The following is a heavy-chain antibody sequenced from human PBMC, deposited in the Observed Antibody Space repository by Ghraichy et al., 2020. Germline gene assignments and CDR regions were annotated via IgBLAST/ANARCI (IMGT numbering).Heavy chain of an antibody. D-gene: IGHD3-10*01. CDR2: INHSGST. CDR1: GGSFSGYY. V-gene: IGHV4-34*01. J-gene: IGHJ4*02. CDR3: ARVVYGSGRYYFDY. Sequence: SETLSLTCAVYGGSFSGYYWSWIRQPPGKGLEWIGEINHSGSTNYNPSLKSRVTISVDTSKNQFSLKLSSVTAADTAVYYCARVVYGSGRYYFDYWGQGTLVTVSS.